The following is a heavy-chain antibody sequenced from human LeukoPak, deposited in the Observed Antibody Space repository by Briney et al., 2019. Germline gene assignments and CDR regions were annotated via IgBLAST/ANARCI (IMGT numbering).Heavy chain of an antibody. CDR2: IIPILGIA. CDR3: ARASNGNHDY. CDR1: GGTFSSYA. Sequence: SVKISCKASGGTFSSYAISWVRQAPGQGLEWMGRIIPILGIANYAQKFQGRVTITADKSTSTAYMELSSLRSEDTAVYYCARASNGNHDYWGQGTLVTVSS. V-gene: IGHV1-69*04. J-gene: IGHJ4*02. D-gene: IGHD1-14*01.